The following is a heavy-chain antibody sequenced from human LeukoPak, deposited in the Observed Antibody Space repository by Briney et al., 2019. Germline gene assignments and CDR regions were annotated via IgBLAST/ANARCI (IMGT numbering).Heavy chain of an antibody. CDR1: GFPFSSYG. CDR3: ARDAAAARRAYYFDY. CDR2: ISSSGSAI. D-gene: IGHD6-6*01. V-gene: IGHV3-48*01. Sequence: AGGSLRLSCAASGFPFSSYGMHWVRQSPGKGLEWVSYISSSGSAIYYADSVKGRFTISRDDAKNSLYLQMNSLRAEDTAVYYCARDAAAARRAYYFDYWGQGTLVTVSS. J-gene: IGHJ4*02.